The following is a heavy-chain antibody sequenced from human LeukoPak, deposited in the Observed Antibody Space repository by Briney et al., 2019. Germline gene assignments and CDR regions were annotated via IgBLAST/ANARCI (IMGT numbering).Heavy chain of an antibody. J-gene: IGHJ4*02. V-gene: IGHV3-23*01. CDR1: GFTFSSYA. CDR3: AQDRFVSSGRDDY. D-gene: IGHD6-19*01. Sequence: GGSLRFSCAASGFTFSSYAMSWVRQAPGKGLEWVSGISGSGENTYYVDSVKGRFTISRDNSKNTLYLQMTNLRVEDTAVYFCAQDRFVSSGRDDYWGQGTLVTVSS. CDR2: ISGSGENT.